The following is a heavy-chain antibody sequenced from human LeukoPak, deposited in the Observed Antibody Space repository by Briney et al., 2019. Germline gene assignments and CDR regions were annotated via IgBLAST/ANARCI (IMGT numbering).Heavy chain of an antibody. J-gene: IGHJ4*02. D-gene: IGHD3-22*01. CDR3: AREGREVIVDY. Sequence: GASVKVSCKASGYTFTSYYMHWVRQAPGQGLEWMGIINPSGGSTSYAQKFQGRVTMTRDTSTSTVYTELSSLRSEDTAVYYCAREGREVIVDYWGQGTLVTVSS. V-gene: IGHV1-46*01. CDR1: GYTFTSYY. CDR2: INPSGGST.